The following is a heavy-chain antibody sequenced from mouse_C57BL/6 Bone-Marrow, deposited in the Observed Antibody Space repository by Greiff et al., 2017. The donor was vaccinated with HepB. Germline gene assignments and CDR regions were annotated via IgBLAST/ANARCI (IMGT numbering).Heavy chain of an antibody. J-gene: IGHJ4*01. CDR3: ARLISYAMDY. V-gene: IGHV1-19*01. CDR1: GYTFTDYY. CDR2: INPYNGGT. Sequence: VQLQQSGPVLVKPGASVKMSCKASGYTFTDYYMNWVKQSHGKSLEWIGVINPYNGGTSYNQKFKGKATLTVDKSSSTAYMELNSLTSEDSAVYYCARLISYAMDYWGQGTSVTVSS.